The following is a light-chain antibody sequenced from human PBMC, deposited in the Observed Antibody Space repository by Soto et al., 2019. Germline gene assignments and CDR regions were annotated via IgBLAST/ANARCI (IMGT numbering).Light chain of an antibody. CDR1: QGISSY. V-gene: IGKV1-9*01. Sequence: DIQMTQSPSFLSASVGDRGSITCRASQGISSYLAWYQQKPGKAPKLLIYAASTLQSGVPSRFSGSGSGTEFTLTISSLQPEDFATYYCQQLNSYPLTFGGGTKVDI. J-gene: IGKJ4*01. CDR3: QQLNSYPLT. CDR2: AAS.